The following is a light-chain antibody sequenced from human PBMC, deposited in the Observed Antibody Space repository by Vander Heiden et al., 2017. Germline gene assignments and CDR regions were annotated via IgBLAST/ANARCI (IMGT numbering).Light chain of an antibody. CDR1: QSVSSY. CDR3: QQRSNWLTWT. Sequence: IVLTQSPATLSLSPGERATLPCRASQSVSSYLAWYQQKPGQAPRLLIYDASNRATGIPARFSGSGSGTDFTLTISSLEPEDFAVYYCQQRSNWLTWTFGQGAKVEIK. J-gene: IGKJ1*01. V-gene: IGKV3-11*01. CDR2: DAS.